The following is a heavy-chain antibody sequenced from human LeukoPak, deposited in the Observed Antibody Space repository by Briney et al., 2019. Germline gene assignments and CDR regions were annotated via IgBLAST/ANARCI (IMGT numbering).Heavy chain of an antibody. V-gene: IGHV4-4*09. D-gene: IGHD3-16*01. CDR3: ARHGGTPSLYTWFDP. J-gene: IGHJ5*02. CDR1: GGSISDSY. CDR2: IYTSGST. Sequence: SETLSLTCTVSGGSISDSYWSWIRQSPGKGLEWIGSIYTSGSTNYNPSLKSRVTISIDTSHNQFSLELTSVTAADTALYHCARHGGTPSLYTWFDPWGRGTLVSVSS.